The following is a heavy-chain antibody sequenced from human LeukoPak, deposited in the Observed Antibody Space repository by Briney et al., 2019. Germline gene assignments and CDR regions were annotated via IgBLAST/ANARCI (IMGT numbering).Heavy chain of an antibody. CDR2: IYYSGST. CDR3: ARGRGGGGSSNNWFDP. J-gene: IGHJ5*02. V-gene: IGHV4-59*01. Sequence: SETLSLTCTVSGGSISSYYWSWIRQPPGKGLEWIGYIYYSGSTNCNPSLKSRVSISVDTSKNQFSLKLSSVTAADTAVYYCARGRGGGGSSNNWFDPWGQGTLVTVSS. CDR1: GGSISSYY. D-gene: IGHD2-15*01.